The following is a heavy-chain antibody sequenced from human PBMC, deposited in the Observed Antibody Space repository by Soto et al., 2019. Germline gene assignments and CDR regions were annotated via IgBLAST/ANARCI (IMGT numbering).Heavy chain of an antibody. CDR2: INPNSGGT. J-gene: IGHJ5*02. Sequence: SVKGYRKGSAYTFTGYYMHRVRQAPAQGLEWMGWINPNSGGTNYAQKFQGRVTMTRDTSISTAYTELSRLRSDDTAVYYCARDWSAIYYGSGNDLWGRGTLVTVSS. V-gene: IGHV1-2*02. CDR1: AYTFTGYY. CDR3: ARDWSAIYYGSGNDL. D-gene: IGHD3-10*01.